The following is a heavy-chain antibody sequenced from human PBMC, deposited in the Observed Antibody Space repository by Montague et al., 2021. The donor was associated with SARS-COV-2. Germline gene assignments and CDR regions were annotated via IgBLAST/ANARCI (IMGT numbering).Heavy chain of an antibody. CDR1: GFTFSSYI. D-gene: IGHD1-26*01. CDR2: ISRSRRYI. Sequence: SLRLSCAASGFTFSSYIMNWFRQAPGKGLEGVSSISRSRRYIYYADAVKGRFTISRDNAKISLYLQMNILNAAGTAAYYCAGGRGGRYPLDYWGQRTLVTVSS. CDR3: AGGRGGRYPLDY. V-gene: IGHV3-21*01. J-gene: IGHJ4*02.